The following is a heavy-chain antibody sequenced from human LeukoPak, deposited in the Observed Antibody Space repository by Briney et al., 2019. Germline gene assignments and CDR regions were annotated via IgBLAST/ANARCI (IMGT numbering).Heavy chain of an antibody. Sequence: GGSLRLSCAASGFTVSSNYMSWVRQDPGKGLEWAANINEDGSEKYYVDSVRGRFTISRDNAKNSLYLQMNSLRTEDTAIYYCARGGVRRGYYDYWGQGTLVTVSS. CDR3: ARGGVRRGYYDY. J-gene: IGHJ4*02. CDR1: GFTVSSNY. D-gene: IGHD1-14*01. V-gene: IGHV3-7*01. CDR2: INEDGSEK.